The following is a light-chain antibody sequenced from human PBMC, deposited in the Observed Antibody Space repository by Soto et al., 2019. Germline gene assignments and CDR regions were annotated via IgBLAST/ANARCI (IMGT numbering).Light chain of an antibody. CDR3: QQYNNWPRT. Sequence: IVMKQSRATLAVAPRETPSLSCRASQSVSSNLAWYQQKPGKAPRLLIYGASTRDSGIPARFSGSGSGTEFTLTISSLQSEDFAVYYCQQYNNWPRTFGQGTKVDIK. J-gene: IGKJ1*01. V-gene: IGKV3-15*01. CDR2: GAS. CDR1: QSVSSN.